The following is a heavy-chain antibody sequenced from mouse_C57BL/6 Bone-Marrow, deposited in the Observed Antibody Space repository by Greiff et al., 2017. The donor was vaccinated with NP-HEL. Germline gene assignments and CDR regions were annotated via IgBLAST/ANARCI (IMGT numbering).Heavy chain of an antibody. D-gene: IGHD3-1*01. V-gene: IGHV1-26*01. Sequence: EVQLQQSGPELVKPGASVKISCKASGYTFTDYYMNWVKQSHGKSLEWIGDINPNNGGTSYNQKFKGKATLTVDKSSSTAYMELRSLTSEDSAVYYCARGYSRFAYWGQGTLVTVSA. CDR1: GYTFTDYY. CDR3: ARGYSRFAY. CDR2: INPNNGGT. J-gene: IGHJ3*01.